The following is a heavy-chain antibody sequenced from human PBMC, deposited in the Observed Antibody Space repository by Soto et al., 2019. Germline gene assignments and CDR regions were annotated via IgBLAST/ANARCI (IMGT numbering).Heavy chain of an antibody. CDR2: IYSGGST. V-gene: IGHV3-66*01. CDR3: ARDNRVSSGFNPKTAYNWFDP. CDR1: GFTVSSNY. D-gene: IGHD6-19*01. Sequence: EVQLVESGGGLVQPGGSLRLSCAASGFTVSSNYMSWVRQAPGKGLEWVSVIYSGGSTYYADSVKGRFTISRDNSKNTLYLQMNSLRAEDTAVYYCARDNRVSSGFNPKTAYNWFDPWGQGTLVTVSS. J-gene: IGHJ5*02.